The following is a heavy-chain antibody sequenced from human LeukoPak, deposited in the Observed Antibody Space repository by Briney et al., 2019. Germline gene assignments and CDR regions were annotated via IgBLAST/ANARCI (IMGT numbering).Heavy chain of an antibody. D-gene: IGHD3-10*01. CDR3: ARDRSSSDY. V-gene: IGHV1-18*04. Sequence: GASVKVSCKASGYTFSNYIISWVRQATGQGLEWMGCISAYNGNTNYAPKLQGKVTMTTDTSTSTAYMELRSLRSDDTAVYYCARDRSSSDYWGQGTLVTVSS. CDR2: ISAYNGNT. CDR1: GYTFSNYI. J-gene: IGHJ4*02.